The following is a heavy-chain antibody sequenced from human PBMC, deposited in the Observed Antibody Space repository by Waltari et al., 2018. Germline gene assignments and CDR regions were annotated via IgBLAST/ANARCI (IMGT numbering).Heavy chain of an antibody. CDR1: GGSFSGYY. J-gene: IGHJ4*02. V-gene: IGHV4-34*01. D-gene: IGHD2-2*01. CDR2: INHSGST. CDR3: ARALGYCSSTSCPLGGCYDY. Sequence: QVQLQQWGAGLLKPSETLSLTCAVYGGSFSGYYWSWIRQPPGKGLEWIGEINHSGSTNYNPSLKSRVTISVDTSKNQFSLKLSSVTAADTAVYYCARALGYCSSTSCPLGGCYDYWGQGTLVTVSS.